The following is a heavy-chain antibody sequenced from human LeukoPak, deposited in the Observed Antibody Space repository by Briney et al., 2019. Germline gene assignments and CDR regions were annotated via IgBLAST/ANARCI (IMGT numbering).Heavy chain of an antibody. D-gene: IGHD3-22*01. CDR3: APSPYYYESSGYSA. CDR1: GFTFSSYA. Sequence: GGSLRLSCSASGFTFSSYAMYWVRQAPGKGLEYVSAISSNGGSTYYADSVKGRFTISRDNSKNTLYLQMSSLRAEDTAVYYCAPSPYYYESSGYSAWGQGTLVTVSS. CDR2: ISSNGGST. V-gene: IGHV3-64D*06. J-gene: IGHJ5*02.